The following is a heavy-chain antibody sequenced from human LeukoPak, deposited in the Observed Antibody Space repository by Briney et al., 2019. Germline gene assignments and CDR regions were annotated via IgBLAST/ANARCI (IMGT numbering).Heavy chain of an antibody. CDR3: ARVWRGDYYDSSGYYFPSYFQH. Sequence: SVKVSCKASGGTFSSYTISWVRQAPGQGLEWMGRIIPILGIANYAQKFQGRVTITADKSTSTAYMELSSLRSEDTAVYYCARVWRGDYYDSSGYYFPSYFQHWGQGTLVTVSS. CDR2: IIPILGIA. D-gene: IGHD3-22*01. J-gene: IGHJ1*01. V-gene: IGHV1-69*02. CDR1: GGTFSSYT.